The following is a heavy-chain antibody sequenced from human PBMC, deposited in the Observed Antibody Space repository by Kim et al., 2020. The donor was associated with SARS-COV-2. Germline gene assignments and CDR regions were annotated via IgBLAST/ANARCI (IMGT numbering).Heavy chain of an antibody. J-gene: IGHJ6*02. D-gene: IGHD3-22*01. Sequence: SETLSLTCAVYGGSFSGYYWSWIRQPPGKGLEWIGEINHSGSTNYNPSLKSRVTISVDTSKNQFSLKLSSVTAADTAVYYCAREWGVTSPYYYDRNYGMDVWGQGTTVTVSS. CDR3: AREWGVTSPYYYDRNYGMDV. V-gene: IGHV4-34*01. CDR1: GGSFSGYY. CDR2: INHSGST.